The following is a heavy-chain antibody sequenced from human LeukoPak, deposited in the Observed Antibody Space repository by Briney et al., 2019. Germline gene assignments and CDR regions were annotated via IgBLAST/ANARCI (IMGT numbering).Heavy chain of an antibody. CDR2: ISSSSSYI. CDR1: GFTFSSYS. D-gene: IGHD6-6*01. J-gene: IGHJ6*03. CDR3: ARDPPKIKQLVYYYYMDV. Sequence: GGSLRLSCAASGFTFSSYSMNWVRQAPGKGLEWVSSISSSSSYIYYADSVKGRFTISRDNAKNSLYLQMNSLRAEDTAVYYCARDPPKIKQLVYYYYMDVWGKGTTVTVSS. V-gene: IGHV3-21*01.